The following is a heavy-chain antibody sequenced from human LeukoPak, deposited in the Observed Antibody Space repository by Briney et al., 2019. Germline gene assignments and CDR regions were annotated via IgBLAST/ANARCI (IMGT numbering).Heavy chain of an antibody. V-gene: IGHV1-2*02. CDR1: GYTFTDYY. Sequence: GASVKVSCKAPGYTFTDYYMHWVRQAPGQGLEWMGWMDPKSGGANHAQKFQGRVIMTRDTSISTAYMELSRLRSDDTAVYYCALEVYYSDNSAFDYWGQGTLVTVSS. D-gene: IGHD3-22*01. J-gene: IGHJ4*02. CDR2: MDPKSGGA. CDR3: ALEVYYSDNSAFDY.